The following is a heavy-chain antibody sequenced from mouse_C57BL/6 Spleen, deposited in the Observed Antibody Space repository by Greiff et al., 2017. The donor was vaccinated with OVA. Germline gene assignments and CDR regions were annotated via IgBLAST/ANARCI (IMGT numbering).Heavy chain of an antibody. CDR3: ARYYYGSSYAWFAY. Sequence: QVQLQQPGAELVKPGASVKMSCKASGYTFTSYWITWVKQRPGQGLEWIGDIYPGSGSTNYNEKFKSKATLTVDTSSSTAYMQLSSLTSEDSAVYYCARYYYGSSYAWFAYWGQGTLVTVSA. CDR1: GYTFTSYW. CDR2: IYPGSGST. D-gene: IGHD1-1*01. J-gene: IGHJ3*01. V-gene: IGHV1-55*01.